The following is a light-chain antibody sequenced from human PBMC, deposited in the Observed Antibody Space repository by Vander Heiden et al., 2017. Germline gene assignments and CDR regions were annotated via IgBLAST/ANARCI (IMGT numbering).Light chain of an antibody. CDR3: QQYYSTPYT. J-gene: IGKJ2*01. Sequence: DIVMTQSPHSLAVSLGGRANINCKSSQSVLYSSNNKNYLAWYQQKPGQPPKLLIYWASTRESGVPDRFSGSGSGTDFTLTISSLQAEDVAVYYCQQYYSTPYTFGQGTKLEIK. CDR2: WAS. V-gene: IGKV4-1*01. CDR1: QSVLYSSNNKNY.